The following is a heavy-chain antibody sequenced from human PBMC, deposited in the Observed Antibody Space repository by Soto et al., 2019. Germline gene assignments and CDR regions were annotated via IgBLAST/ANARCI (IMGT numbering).Heavy chain of an antibody. CDR2: ISGSGGST. J-gene: IGHJ6*02. V-gene: IGHV3-23*01. Sequence: GGSLRLSCAASGFTFSSYAMSWVRQAPGKGLEWVSAISGSGGSTYYADSVKGRFTISRDNSKNTLYLQMNSLRAEDTAVYYCAKDFNWGEYYYYYGMDVWGQGTTVTVSS. CDR1: GFTFSSYA. D-gene: IGHD7-27*01. CDR3: AKDFNWGEYYYYYGMDV.